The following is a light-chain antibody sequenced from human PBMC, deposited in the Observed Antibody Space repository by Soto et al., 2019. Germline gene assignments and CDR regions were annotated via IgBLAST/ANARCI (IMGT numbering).Light chain of an antibody. CDR1: SSDVGANNY. Sequence: QSALTQPPSASGSPGQSVTISCTGTSSDVGANNYVSWYQQHPGKAPKLMIYEVTKRPSGVPDRFSGSKSGNTASLTVSGLQAEDEADSYCSSYAGANRVFGTGTKVPVL. V-gene: IGLV2-8*01. J-gene: IGLJ1*01. CDR2: EVT. CDR3: SSYAGANRV.